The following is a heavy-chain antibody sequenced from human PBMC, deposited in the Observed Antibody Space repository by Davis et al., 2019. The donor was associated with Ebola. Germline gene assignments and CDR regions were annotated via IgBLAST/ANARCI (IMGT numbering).Heavy chain of an antibody. V-gene: IGHV3-49*04. CDR1: GFTFSSYS. CDR3: TRGGGYYSYY. CDR2: IRSKAYGGTT. D-gene: IGHD3-22*01. J-gene: IGHJ4*02. Sequence: GESLKISCAASGFTFSSYSMNWVRQAPGKGLEWVGFIRSKAYGGTTEYAASVKGRFTISRDDSKSIAYLQMNSLKTEDTAVYYCTRGGGYYSYYWGQGTLVTVSS.